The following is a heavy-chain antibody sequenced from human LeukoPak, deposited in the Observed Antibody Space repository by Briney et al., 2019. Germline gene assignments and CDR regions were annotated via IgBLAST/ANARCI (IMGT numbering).Heavy chain of an antibody. V-gene: IGHV3-74*01. CDR1: GFTFSSYW. D-gene: IGHD5-18*01. CDR2: INSDGSST. CDR3: ARVVVDTAMVFDY. J-gene: IGHJ4*02. Sequence: GGSLRLSXAASGFTFSSYWMHWVRQAPGKGLVWVSRINSDGSSTSYADSVKGRFTISIYKAKNTLYLQMNSLRAEDTAVYYCARVVVDTAMVFDYWGQGTLVTVSS.